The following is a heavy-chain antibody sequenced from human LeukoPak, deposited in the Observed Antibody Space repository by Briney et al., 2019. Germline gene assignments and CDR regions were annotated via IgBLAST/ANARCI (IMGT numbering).Heavy chain of an antibody. D-gene: IGHD3-22*01. J-gene: IGHJ4*02. V-gene: IGHV3-48*01. Sequence: GGSLRLSCAASGFTFSSYSMNWVRQAPGKGLEWVSYIDSSSSPIYYADSVKGRFTISRDNAKNSLYLQMNSLRAEDTAVYYCARAYYYDSSGHHTTDYWGQGTLVTVSS. CDR3: ARAYYYDSSGHHTTDY. CDR1: GFTFSSYS. CDR2: IDSSSSPI.